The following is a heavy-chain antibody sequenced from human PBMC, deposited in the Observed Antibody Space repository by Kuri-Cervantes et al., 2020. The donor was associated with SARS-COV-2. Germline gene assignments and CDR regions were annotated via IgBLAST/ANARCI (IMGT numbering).Heavy chain of an antibody. CDR2: ITSSSSTV. CDR1: GFTLGTYS. D-gene: IGHD2-2*01. V-gene: IGHV3-48*01. CDR3: ARGEHYARAKIGEDGPDI. J-gene: IGHJ3*02. Sequence: GGSLRLSCAASGFTLGTYSMNWVRQAPGKGLEWLSYITSSSSTVYYADSVKGRFSISRDNAKNPLYLQMNSLRAEDTAVYYCARGEHYARAKIGEDGPDIWGQGTMVTVSS.